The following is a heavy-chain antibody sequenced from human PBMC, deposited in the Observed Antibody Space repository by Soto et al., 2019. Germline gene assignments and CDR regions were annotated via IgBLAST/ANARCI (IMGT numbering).Heavy chain of an antibody. J-gene: IGHJ6*02. V-gene: IGHV1-69*13. D-gene: IGHD5-12*01. Sequence: GASVKVSCKASGGTFSSYAISWVRQAPGQGLEWMGGIIPIFGTASYAQKFQGRVTITADESTSTAYMELSSLRSEDTAVYYCARGGWLQFYYYYGMDVWGQGTTVTVSS. CDR2: IIPIFGTA. CDR1: GGTFSSYA. CDR3: ARGGWLQFYYYYGMDV.